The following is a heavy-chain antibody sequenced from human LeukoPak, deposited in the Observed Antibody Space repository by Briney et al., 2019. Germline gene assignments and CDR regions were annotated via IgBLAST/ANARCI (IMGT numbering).Heavy chain of an antibody. CDR2: TKNKWNSYSR. D-gene: IGHD3-10*01. CDR3: VAMIREVGY. J-gene: IGHJ4*02. CDR1: GITFSDHD. Sequence: PGGSLRLSCAVSGITFSDHDMDWVRQAPGKGLEWCGRTKNKWNSYSREYAASVKGRFTISRDDSKNSLYLQMNSLKTEDTAVYYCVAMIREVGYWGKGTLVTVSS. V-gene: IGHV3-72*01.